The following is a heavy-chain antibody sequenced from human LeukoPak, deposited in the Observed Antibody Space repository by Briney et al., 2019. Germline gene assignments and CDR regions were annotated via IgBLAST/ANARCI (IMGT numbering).Heavy chain of an antibody. CDR1: GFTFSSYA. D-gene: IGHD3-10*01. V-gene: IGHV3-23*01. Sequence: PGGSLRLSCAASGFTFSSYAMSWVRQAPGKGLEWVSAISGSAGSTYYADSVKGRFTISRDNSKNTLYLQMSSLRAGDTAVYYCEKDDYYSSGSYYKIPFDPWGQGTLVTVSS. CDR2: ISGSAGST. J-gene: IGHJ5*02. CDR3: EKDDYYSSGSYYKIPFDP.